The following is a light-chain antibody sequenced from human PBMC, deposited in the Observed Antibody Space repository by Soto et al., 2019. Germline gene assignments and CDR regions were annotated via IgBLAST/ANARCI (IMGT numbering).Light chain of an antibody. Sequence: DIQRTQSPASLSASGGDGVTITCGASQNINNYLNWYQQKPGKAPKLRFYAASNLETGVPSRFSGSGSGTDFTLTISSLQPEDIATYYCQQYNNCPLTFGGGTKVDIK. CDR3: QQYNNCPLT. CDR1: QNINNY. J-gene: IGKJ4*01. CDR2: AAS. V-gene: IGKV1-33*01.